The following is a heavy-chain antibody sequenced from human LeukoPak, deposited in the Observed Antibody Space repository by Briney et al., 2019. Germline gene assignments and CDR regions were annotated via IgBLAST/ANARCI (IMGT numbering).Heavy chain of an antibody. CDR3: ARDEALIAAAGVYYGMDV. J-gene: IGHJ6*02. D-gene: IGHD6-13*01. CDR2: TSYRSQWSN. V-gene: IGHV6-1*01. Sequence: SQTLSLTCAISGDSVSSNSAAWNWIRQSPSSGLEWLGRTSYRSQWSNDYAGSVKSRPTIIPDTYKYPFPMQLNSVTPEDTAVYYCARDEALIAAAGVYYGMDVWGQGTTVTVSS. CDR1: GDSVSSNSAA.